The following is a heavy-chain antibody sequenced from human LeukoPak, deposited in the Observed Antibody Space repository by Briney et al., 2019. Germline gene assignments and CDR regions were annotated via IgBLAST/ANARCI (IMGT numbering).Heavy chain of an antibody. Sequence: GGSLRLYCVAFGFTFSNYAMNWVRQAQGQGLEWVSLSGSGRDTYYVDSVKGRFTISRDNSKNTLYLQMNSLRAEDTAVYYCAKARGGTYRTYYFDYWGQGTLVTVSS. D-gene: IGHD1-26*01. V-gene: IGHV3-23*01. CDR2: SGSGRDT. J-gene: IGHJ4*02. CDR1: GFTFSNYA. CDR3: AKARGGTYRTYYFDY.